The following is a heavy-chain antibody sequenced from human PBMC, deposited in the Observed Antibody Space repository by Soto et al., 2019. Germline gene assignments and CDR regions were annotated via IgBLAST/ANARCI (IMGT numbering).Heavy chain of an antibody. CDR1: GYSFTSYW. V-gene: IGHV5-51*01. D-gene: IGHD6-13*01. Sequence: GESLKISCKGSGYSFTSYWINWVRQMPGKGLEWMGIIYPGDSDTRYSPSFQGQVTISADKSINTAYLQWRSLKSSDTAVYYCARHHGSPGSYFGMDVWGQGTTVTVSS. J-gene: IGHJ6*02. CDR2: IYPGDSDT. CDR3: ARHHGSPGSYFGMDV.